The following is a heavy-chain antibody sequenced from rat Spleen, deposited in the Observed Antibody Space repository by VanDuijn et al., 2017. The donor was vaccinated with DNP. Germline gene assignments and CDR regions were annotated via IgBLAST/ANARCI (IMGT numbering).Heavy chain of an antibody. D-gene: IGHD1-4*01. CDR1: GYTFTTYY. CDR2: INTGSGST. CDR3: ARRRLPYWYFDF. Sequence: QVQLQQSGAELAKPGSSVKISCKASGYTFTTYYISWIKQTTGQDREYIGYINTGSGSTNYNEKFKGKATLTVDQSSSTAFMQLSSLTPDDSAVYYCARRRLPYWYFDFWGPGTMVTVSS. J-gene: IGHJ1*01. V-gene: IGHV1-43*01.